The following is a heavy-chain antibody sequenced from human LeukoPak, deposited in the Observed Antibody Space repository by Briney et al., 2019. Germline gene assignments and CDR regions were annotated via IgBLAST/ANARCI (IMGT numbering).Heavy chain of an antibody. CDR2: ISGSSGST. J-gene: IGHJ4*02. V-gene: IGHV3-23*01. D-gene: IGHD2-15*01. CDR1: GFTFSKYS. Sequence: GGSLRLSCVASGFTFSKYSMTWVRQAPGKGLEWVSTISGSSGSTYFADSVKGRFTISRDNSENTLYLQMNSLRAEDTAVYYCVREARESGGFDYWGQGTLVTVSS. CDR3: VREARESGGFDY.